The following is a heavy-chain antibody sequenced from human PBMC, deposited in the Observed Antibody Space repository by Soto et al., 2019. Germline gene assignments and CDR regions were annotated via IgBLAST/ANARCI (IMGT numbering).Heavy chain of an antibody. CDR1: GGSVSSGSYY. Sequence: QVQLQESGPGLVKPSETLSLTCTVSGGSVSSGSYYWSWIRQPPGKGLEWIGYIYYSGSTNYNPSLQSRVTISVDTSKNQFSLKLSSVTAADTAVYYCARYYYGSGSIYYFDYWGQGTLVTVSS. CDR3: ARYYYGSGSIYYFDY. D-gene: IGHD3-10*01. V-gene: IGHV4-61*01. J-gene: IGHJ4*02. CDR2: IYYSGST.